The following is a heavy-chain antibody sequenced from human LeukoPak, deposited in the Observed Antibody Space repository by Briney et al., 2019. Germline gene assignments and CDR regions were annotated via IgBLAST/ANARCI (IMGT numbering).Heavy chain of an antibody. D-gene: IGHD3-9*01. CDR2: LSHRGST. J-gene: IGHJ3*02. V-gene: IGHV4-38-2*02. Sequence: SETLSLTCTVSGHSISSDYYWGWSRQPPGKGLEWIGSLSHRGSTYYNPSLKSSVTMSVDTSTTDISLRLKSVTDADTALYYCARSDWYLRGDAFDIWGQGTVLTVSS. CDR3: ARSDWYLRGDAFDI. CDR1: GHSISSDYY.